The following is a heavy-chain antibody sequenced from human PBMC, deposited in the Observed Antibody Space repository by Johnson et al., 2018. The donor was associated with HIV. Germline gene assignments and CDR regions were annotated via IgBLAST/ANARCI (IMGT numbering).Heavy chain of an antibody. J-gene: IGHJ3*02. CDR3: ARDRGGSYQGGDDAFDI. V-gene: IGHV3-9*01. Sequence: VQLVESGGGLVQPGRSLRLSCAASGFTFDDYAMHWVRQAPGKGLAWVSGISWNSGSIGYADSLQGRFTISRDNAKNSLYLQMNSLRAEDTAMYYCARDRGGSYQGGDDAFDIWGQGTMVTVSS. CDR2: ISWNSGSI. D-gene: IGHD1-26*01. CDR1: GFTFDDYA.